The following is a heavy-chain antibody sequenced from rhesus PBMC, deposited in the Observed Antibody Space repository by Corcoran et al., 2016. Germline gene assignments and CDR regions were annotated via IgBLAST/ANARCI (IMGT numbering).Heavy chain of an antibody. Sequence: EVQLVESGGALAQPGGSLGLSCAACGLPFDEYSMSRVRQDPGEGLEWVSRISWNSGTIYYADSVKGRFTISRDNAKNSLFLQMDRLRAEDTAVYYCTRDRWGYAMSFDYWGQGVLVTVSS. CDR3: TRDRWGYAMSFDY. CDR1: GLPFDEYS. V-gene: IGHV3-134*01. D-gene: IGHD2-39*01. CDR2: ISWNSGTI. J-gene: IGHJ4*01.